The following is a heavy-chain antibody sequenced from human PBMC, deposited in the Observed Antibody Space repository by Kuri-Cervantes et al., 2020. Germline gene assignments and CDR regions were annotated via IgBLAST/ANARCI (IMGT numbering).Heavy chain of an antibody. CDR2: IWYDGSNK. CDR3: AKDRGRWQTVYYFDY. CDR1: GFTFSSYG. V-gene: IGHV3-33*06. D-gene: IGHD4-17*01. Sequence: GESLKISCAASGFTFSSYGMHWVRQAPGKGLEWVSVIWYDGSNKYYADSVKGRFTISRDNSKNTLYLQMNSLRAEDTAVYHCAKDRGRWQTVYYFDYWGQGTLVTVSS. J-gene: IGHJ4*02.